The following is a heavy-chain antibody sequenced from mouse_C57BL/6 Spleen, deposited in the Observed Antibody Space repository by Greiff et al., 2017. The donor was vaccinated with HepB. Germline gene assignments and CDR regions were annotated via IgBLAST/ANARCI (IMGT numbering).Heavy chain of an antibody. Sequence: EVKVEESGAELVKPGASVKLSCTASGFNIKDYYMHWVKQRTEQGLEWIGRIDPEDGETKYAPKFQGKATITADTSSNTAYLQLSSLTSEDTAVYYCARDGSSPYYYAMDYWGQGTSVTVSS. CDR1: GFNIKDYY. J-gene: IGHJ4*01. D-gene: IGHD1-1*01. CDR2: IDPEDGET. V-gene: IGHV14-2*01. CDR3: ARDGSSPYYYAMDY.